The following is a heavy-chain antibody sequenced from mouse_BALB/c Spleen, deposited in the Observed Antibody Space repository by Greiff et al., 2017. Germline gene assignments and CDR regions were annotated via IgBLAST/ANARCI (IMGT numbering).Heavy chain of an antibody. CDR2: INPSNGGT. Sequence: QVQLQQSGAELVKPGASVKLSFKASGYTFTSYYMYWVKQRPGQGLEWIGEINPSNGGTNFNEKFKSKATLTVDKSSSTAYMQLSSLTSEDSAVYYCTRGLAYWGQGTLVTVSA. CDR1: GYTFTSYY. CDR3: TRGLAY. V-gene: IGHV1S81*02. J-gene: IGHJ3*01.